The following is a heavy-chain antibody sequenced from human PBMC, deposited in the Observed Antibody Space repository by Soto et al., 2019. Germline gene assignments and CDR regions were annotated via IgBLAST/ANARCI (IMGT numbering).Heavy chain of an antibody. D-gene: IGHD6-19*01. CDR1: GFTFSSYA. J-gene: IGHJ6*02. CDR2: ISHDGSNK. CDR3: ARDRIAVAGIGYYYYGMNV. Sequence: GGSLRLSCAASGFTFSSYAMHWVRQAPGKGLEWVAVISHDGSNKYYADSVKGRFTISRDNSKNTFYLQMNSLRAEDTAVYYFARDRIAVAGIGYYYYGMNVWGQGTTVTVSS. V-gene: IGHV3-30-3*01.